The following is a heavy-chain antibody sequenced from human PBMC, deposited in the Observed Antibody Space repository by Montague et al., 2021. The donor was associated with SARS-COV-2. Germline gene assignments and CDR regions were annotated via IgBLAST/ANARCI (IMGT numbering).Heavy chain of an antibody. CDR3: ARRHIVASNRAFDY. Sequence: SETLSLTCTVSGDSITNNYYWGRIRQPPGKGLEWIGTIYHSGTTYYNPSLKSRVTISVDTSNNQFSLKLTSVTAADTAAYYCARRHIVASNRAFDYWGQGTLVTVSS. CDR2: IYHSGTT. CDR1: GDSITNNYY. D-gene: IGHD2-21*01. V-gene: IGHV4-38-2*02. J-gene: IGHJ4*02.